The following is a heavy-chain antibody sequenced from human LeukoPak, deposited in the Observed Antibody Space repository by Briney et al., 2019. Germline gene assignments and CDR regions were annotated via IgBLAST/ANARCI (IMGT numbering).Heavy chain of an antibody. CDR1: GFTFSRYT. CDR2: ITSSSTYI. Sequence: GGSLRLSCAASGFTFSRYTMNWVRQAPGKGLEWVSSITSSSTYIYYADSLKGRFTISRDNAKNSLYLQMNSLRAEDTAVYYCAIPGEGYNYYFDYGGQGTLVTVSS. V-gene: IGHV3-21*01. J-gene: IGHJ4*02. D-gene: IGHD5-24*01. CDR3: AIPGEGYNYYFDY.